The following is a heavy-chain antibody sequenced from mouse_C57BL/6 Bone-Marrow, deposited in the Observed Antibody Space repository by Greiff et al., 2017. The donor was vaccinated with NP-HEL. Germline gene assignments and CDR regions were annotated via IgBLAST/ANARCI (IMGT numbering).Heavy chain of an antibody. CDR3: AIMNYFDY. Sequence: QVQLKQSGAELARPGASVKLSCKASGYTFTSYGISWVKQRTGQGLEWIGEIYPRSGNTDYNQKFKGNATLTVDKSSSTPYSQLSILTSEDSAVYYCAIMNYFDYWGQGTTLTVSS. J-gene: IGHJ2*01. CDR1: GYTFTSYG. CDR2: IYPRSGNT. V-gene: IGHV1-81*01.